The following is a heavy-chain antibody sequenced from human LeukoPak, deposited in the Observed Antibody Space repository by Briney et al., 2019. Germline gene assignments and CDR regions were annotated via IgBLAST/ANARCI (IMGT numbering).Heavy chain of an antibody. V-gene: IGHV3-21*01. Sequence: GGSLRLSCAASGFTFNSYSMNWVRQAPGKGLEWVSSISRGSSYIYYADSVKGRFTISRDNAKSSLYLQMNSLRVEDTAVYYCAITGGPTVSAFDLWGQGILVTVSS. CDR3: AITGGPTVSAFDL. J-gene: IGHJ4*02. D-gene: IGHD4-17*01. CDR1: GFTFNSYS. CDR2: ISRGSSYI.